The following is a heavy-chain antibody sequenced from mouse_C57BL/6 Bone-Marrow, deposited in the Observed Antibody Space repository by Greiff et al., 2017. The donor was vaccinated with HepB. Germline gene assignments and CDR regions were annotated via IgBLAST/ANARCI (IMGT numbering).Heavy chain of an antibody. CDR1: GYTFTSYW. V-gene: IGHV1-69*01. Sequence: QVQLQQPGAELVMPGASVKLSCKASGYTFTSYWMHWVKHRPGQGLEWIGEIDPSDSYTNYNQKFKGKSTLTVDKSSSTAYMQLSSLTSEDSAVYYCARGDPFITTTYYYAMDYWGQGTSVTVSS. D-gene: IGHD1-1*01. CDR2: IDPSDSYT. CDR3: ARGDPFITTTYYYAMDY. J-gene: IGHJ4*01.